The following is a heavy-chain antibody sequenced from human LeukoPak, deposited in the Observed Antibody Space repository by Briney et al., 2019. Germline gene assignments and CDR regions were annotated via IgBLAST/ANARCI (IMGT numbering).Heavy chain of an antibody. D-gene: IGHD1-14*01. Sequence: PGGSLRLSCAASEFTLSSYSMNWVRQALGKGLEWVAVISFVGSNKYYADSVKGRFTISRDNSKNTLYLQMNSLRAEDTAVYYCARDNRSRSKRSPYYYYGMDVWGEGTTVTVSS. CDR3: ARDNRSRSKRSPYYYYGMDV. J-gene: IGHJ6*04. V-gene: IGHV3-30*03. CDR2: ISFVGSNK. CDR1: EFTLSSYS.